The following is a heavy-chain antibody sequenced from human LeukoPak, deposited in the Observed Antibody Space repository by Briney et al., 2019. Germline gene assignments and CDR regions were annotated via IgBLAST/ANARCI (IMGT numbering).Heavy chain of an antibody. J-gene: IGHJ5*02. V-gene: IGHV4-31*03. CDR1: GGSISSGGYY. D-gene: IGHD3-3*01. Sequence: PSQTLSLTCTVSGGSISSGGYYWSWIRQHPGKGLEWIGYIYYSGSTYYNPSLKSRVTISADTSKNQFSLKLNSVTAADTAVYYCAKNGQSGFSFDPWGQGTLVTVSS. CDR2: IYYSGST. CDR3: AKNGQSGFSFDP.